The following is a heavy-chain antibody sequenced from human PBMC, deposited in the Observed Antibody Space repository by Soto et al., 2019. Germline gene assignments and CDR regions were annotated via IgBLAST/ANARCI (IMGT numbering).Heavy chain of an antibody. CDR2: ISKSDYA. J-gene: IGHJ4*02. CDR1: GFAFNNYG. CDR3: AREDSIIIPAVSDF. V-gene: IGHV3-21*01. Sequence: GGSLRLSCTVSGFAFNNYGINWVRQAPGKGLEWVSSISKSDYAYYSDSVKGRFTISRDNAKNSVSLQMNTLRVEDTAVYYCAREDSIIIPAVSDFWGQGTLVTVSS. D-gene: IGHD2-2*01.